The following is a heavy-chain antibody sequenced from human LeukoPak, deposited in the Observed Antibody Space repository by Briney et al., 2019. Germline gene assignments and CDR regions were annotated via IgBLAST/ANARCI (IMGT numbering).Heavy chain of an antibody. CDR3: AKDRSYYLDY. Sequence: PGRSLRLSCAASGFTFSSYGMHWVRQAPGKGLEWVAVISYDGSNKYYADSVKGRFTISRDNSKNTLYLQMNSLRAEDTAVYYCAKDRSYYLDYWGQGTLVTVSS. V-gene: IGHV3-30*18. J-gene: IGHJ4*02. CDR1: GFTFSSYG. CDR2: ISYDGSNK. D-gene: IGHD3-16*02.